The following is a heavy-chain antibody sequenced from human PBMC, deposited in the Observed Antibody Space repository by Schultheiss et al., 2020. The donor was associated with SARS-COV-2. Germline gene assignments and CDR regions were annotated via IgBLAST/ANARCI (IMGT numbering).Heavy chain of an antibody. J-gene: IGHJ6*02. D-gene: IGHD5-18*01. CDR3: ARIRGYSYGPNYYYYGMDV. Sequence: SQTLSLTCTVSGGSISSYYWSWIRQPPGKGLEWIGYIYYSGSTYYNPSLKRRVTISEDTSKNQFSLKLSSVTAADTAVYYCARIRGYSYGPNYYYYGMDVWGQGTTVTVSS. V-gene: IGHV4-59*01. CDR2: IYYSGST. CDR1: GGSISSYY.